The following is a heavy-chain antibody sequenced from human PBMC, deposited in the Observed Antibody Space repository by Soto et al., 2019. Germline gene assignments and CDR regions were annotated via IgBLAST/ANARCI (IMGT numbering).Heavy chain of an antibody. CDR3: AKDRKGGDYYYYYGMDV. CDR2: INPSGGYT. D-gene: IGHD4-17*01. V-gene: IGHV1-46*01. Sequence: ASVKVSCKASGYTFTSYYMNWVRQAPGQGLEWLGIINPSGGYTTYAQRFLGRVTMTSDTSTSTVHMELGSLTSEDTAVYYCAKDRKGGDYYYYYGMDVWGQGTTVTVSS. CDR1: GYTFTSYY. J-gene: IGHJ6*02.